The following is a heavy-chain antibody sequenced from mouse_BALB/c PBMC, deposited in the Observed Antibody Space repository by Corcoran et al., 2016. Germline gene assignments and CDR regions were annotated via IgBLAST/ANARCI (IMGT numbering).Heavy chain of an antibody. V-gene: IGHV1-18*01. Sequence: EVQLQQSGPELVKPGASMKISCKASGYSFTGYTMNWVKQSHGKNLEWIGLINPYNGGTSYNQKFKGKATLTVDKSSSTAYMELLSRTSEDSAVYYCASPLYYGYDVWFAYWGQGTLVTVSA. J-gene: IGHJ3*01. D-gene: IGHD2-2*01. CDR2: INPYNGGT. CDR1: GYSFTGYT. CDR3: ASPLYYGYDVWFAY.